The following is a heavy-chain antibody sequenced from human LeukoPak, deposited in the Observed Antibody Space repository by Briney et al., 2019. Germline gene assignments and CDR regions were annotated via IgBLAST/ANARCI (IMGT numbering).Heavy chain of an antibody. J-gene: IGHJ4*02. CDR3: ARDTMNGWDFWSGYLHY. CDR2: ISSSSSYI. Sequence: GGSLRLSCAASGFTFSSYSMNWVRQAPGKGLEWVSSISSSSSYIYYADSVKGRFTISRDNAKNSLYLQMNSLRAEDTAVYYCARDTMNGWDFWSGYLHYWGQGTLVTVSP. D-gene: IGHD3-3*01. V-gene: IGHV3-21*01. CDR1: GFTFSSYS.